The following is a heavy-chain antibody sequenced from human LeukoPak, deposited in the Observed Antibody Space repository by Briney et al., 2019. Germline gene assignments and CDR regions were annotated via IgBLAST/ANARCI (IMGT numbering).Heavy chain of an antibody. D-gene: IGHD6-19*01. CDR3: ARDRSSGWLGNAFDI. Sequence: ASVKVSCKASGYTFTGYYMHWVRQAPGQGLEWMGWISAYNGNTNYAQKLQGRVTMTTDTSTSTAYMELRSLRSDDTAVYYCARDRSSGWLGNAFDIWGQGTMVTVSS. J-gene: IGHJ3*02. CDR1: GYTFTGYY. CDR2: ISAYNGNT. V-gene: IGHV1-18*04.